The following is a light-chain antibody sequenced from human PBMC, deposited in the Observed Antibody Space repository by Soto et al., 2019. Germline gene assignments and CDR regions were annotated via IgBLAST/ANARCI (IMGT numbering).Light chain of an antibody. CDR1: QSVSRN. J-gene: IGKJ2*01. CDR3: QHYNEWAKT. Sequence: EIVMTQSPATLSVSPGERATLSCRASQSVSRNLAWYQQKPGQAPRLLIYGASTRATGIPARFSGSGSGTDFTLTINSLQSEDFAVYYCQHYNEWAKTFGQGTKLEIK. V-gene: IGKV3-15*01. CDR2: GAS.